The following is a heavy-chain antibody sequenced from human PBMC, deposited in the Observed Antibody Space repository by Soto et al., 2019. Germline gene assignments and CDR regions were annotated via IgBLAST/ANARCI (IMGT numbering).Heavy chain of an antibody. CDR2: ISDNGGNT. J-gene: IGHJ4*02. CDR1: GFTFSTVV. D-gene: IGHD1-1*01. V-gene: IGHV3-23*01. Sequence: GGSLRLSCVASGFTFSTVVMTWVRQAPGKGLEWVSSISDNGGNTDYADSVRGRFTLSRDNSKNTLYLQMNHLKAEDTAVYYCAKLYWNPRYFDYWGQGARVTVSS. CDR3: AKLYWNPRYFDY.